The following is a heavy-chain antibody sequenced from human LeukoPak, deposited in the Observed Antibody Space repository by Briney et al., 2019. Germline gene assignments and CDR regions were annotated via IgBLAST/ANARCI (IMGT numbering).Heavy chain of an antibody. CDR1: GGTFGSYA. J-gene: IGHJ6*02. CDR2: IIPIFGIA. D-gene: IGHD3-10*01. V-gene: IGHV1-69*04. Sequence: SVKVSCKASGGTFGSYAISWVRQAPGQGLEWMGRIIPIFGIANYAQKFQGRVTITADKSTSTAYMELSSLRSEDTAVYYCARDQKVRYGMDVWGQGTTVTVSS. CDR3: ARDQKVRYGMDV.